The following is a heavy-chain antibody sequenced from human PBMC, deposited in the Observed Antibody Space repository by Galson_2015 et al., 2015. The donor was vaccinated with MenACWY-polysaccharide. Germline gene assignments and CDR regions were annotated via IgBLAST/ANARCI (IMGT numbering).Heavy chain of an antibody. Sequence: ETLSLTCTVSGGSISSYYWSWIRQPPGKGLEWIGYIYYSGSTNYNPSLKSRVTISVDTSKNQFSLKLSSVTAADTAVYYCARWSGYDYFEYYFDYWGQGTLVTVSS. J-gene: IGHJ4*02. CDR2: IYYSGST. CDR3: ARWSGYDYFEYYFDY. CDR1: GGSISSYY. V-gene: IGHV4-59*08. D-gene: IGHD5-12*01.